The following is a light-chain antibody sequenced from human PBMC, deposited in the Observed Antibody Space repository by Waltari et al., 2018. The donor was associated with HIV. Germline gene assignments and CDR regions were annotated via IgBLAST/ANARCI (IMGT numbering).Light chain of an antibody. CDR3: CSYAGRNMLL. J-gene: IGLJ2*01. CDR2: DVT. CDR1: SSDVGGFNY. V-gene: IGLV2-11*01. Sequence: QSALTQPRSVSGSPGQSVTISCTGTSSDVGGFNYVSWYQQYPGRAPKLMIYDVTKRPPGVPDRFSGSKSGNTASLTISGLQAEDEADYYCCSYAGRNMLLFGGGTTLTVL.